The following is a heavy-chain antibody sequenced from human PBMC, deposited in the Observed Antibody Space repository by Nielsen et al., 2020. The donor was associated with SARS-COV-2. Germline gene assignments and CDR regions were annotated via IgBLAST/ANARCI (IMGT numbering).Heavy chain of an antibody. D-gene: IGHD6-13*01. Sequence: SMKVSCKASGGTFSSYAISWVRQAPGQGLEWMGGIIPIFGTANYAQKFQGRVTITADKSTSTAYMELSSLRSEDTAVYYCARRYSSSWYPFDYWGQGTLVTVSS. CDR3: ARRYSSSWYPFDY. V-gene: IGHV1-69*06. CDR1: GGTFSSYA. J-gene: IGHJ4*02. CDR2: IIPIFGTA.